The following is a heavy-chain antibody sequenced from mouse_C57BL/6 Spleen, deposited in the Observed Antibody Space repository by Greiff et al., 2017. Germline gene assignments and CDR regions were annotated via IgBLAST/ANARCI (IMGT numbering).Heavy chain of an antibody. V-gene: IGHV1-72*01. Sequence: VQLLQPGAELVKPGASVKLSCKASGYTFTSYWMPWVKQRPGRGLEWIGRIGPNSGGTKYNEKFKSKATLTVDKPSSTAYMQLSSLTSEDSAVYYCERSEVHCGSSSEYFDVWGTGTTVTVSS. CDR1: GYTFTSYW. CDR3: ERSEVHCGSSSEYFDV. J-gene: IGHJ1*03. CDR2: IGPNSGGT. D-gene: IGHD1-1*01.